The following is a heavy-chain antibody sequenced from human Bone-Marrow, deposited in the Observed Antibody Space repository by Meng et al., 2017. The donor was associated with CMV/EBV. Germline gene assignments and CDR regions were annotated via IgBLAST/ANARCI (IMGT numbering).Heavy chain of an antibody. V-gene: IGHV4-34*01. J-gene: IGHJ4*02. D-gene: IGHD3-10*01. CDR1: WSFNCNY. CDR2: NNHSGTT. CDR3: ARGLGYYGSGSYDY. Sequence: WSFNCNYLSCSRQAPGEWLKWIGENNHSGTTNQNPSHKSRITISVDTSTNPFSLELSSLTAADTAVYYCARGLGYYGSGSYDYWGQGTLVTVSS.